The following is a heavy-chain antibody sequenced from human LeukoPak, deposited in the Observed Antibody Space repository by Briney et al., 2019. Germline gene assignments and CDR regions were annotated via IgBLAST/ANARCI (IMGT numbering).Heavy chain of an antibody. CDR1: GYSISSGYY. J-gene: IGHJ5*02. D-gene: IGHD2-2*02. Sequence: SETLSLTCAVSGYSISSGYYWGWIRQPPGKGLEWIGSIYHSGSAYYNPSLKSRVTISVDTSKNQFSLKLSSVTAADTAVYYCARLPAAIHWFDPWGQGTLVTVS. V-gene: IGHV4-38-2*01. CDR3: ARLPAAIHWFDP. CDR2: IYHSGSA.